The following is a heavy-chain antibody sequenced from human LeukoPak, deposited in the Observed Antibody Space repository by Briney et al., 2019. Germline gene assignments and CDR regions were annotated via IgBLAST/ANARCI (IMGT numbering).Heavy chain of an antibody. CDR2: IYYSGST. J-gene: IGHJ4*02. CDR3: ARASPGYSYGYYGY. D-gene: IGHD5-18*01. CDR1: GGSISSHY. V-gene: IGHV4-59*11. Sequence: SETLSLTCTVSGGSISSHYWSWIRQPPGKGLEWIGYIYYSGSTNYNPSLKSRVTISVDTSKYQFSLKLSSVTAADTAVYYCARASPGYSYGYYGYWGQGTLVTVSS.